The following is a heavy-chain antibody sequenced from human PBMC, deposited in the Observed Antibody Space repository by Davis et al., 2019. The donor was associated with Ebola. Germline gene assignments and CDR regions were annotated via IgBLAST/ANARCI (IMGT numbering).Heavy chain of an antibody. CDR3: ARGPALSVTRGKGWFDP. D-gene: IGHD3-16*01. V-gene: IGHV3-73*01. J-gene: IGHJ5*02. Sequence: GGSLRLSCAASGFTFSGSAMHWVRQASGKGLEWVGRIRSKANSYATAYAASVKGRFTISRDDSKNTAYLQMNSLKTEDTAVYYCARGPALSVTRGKGWFDPWGQGTPVTVSS. CDR2: IRSKANSYAT. CDR1: GFTFSGSA.